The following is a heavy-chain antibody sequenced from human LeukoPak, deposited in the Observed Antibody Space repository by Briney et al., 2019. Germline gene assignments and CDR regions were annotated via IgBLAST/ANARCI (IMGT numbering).Heavy chain of an antibody. CDR3: GRGGDGYSTFDY. Sequence: GGSLRLSCAASGFTFSSYEMNWVRQAPGKGLEWVSYISSSGSTIYYADSVKGRFTISRDNAKNSLYLQMNSLRAEDTAVYYCGRGGDGYSTFDYWGQGTLVTVSS. J-gene: IGHJ4*02. CDR2: ISSSGSTI. V-gene: IGHV3-48*03. D-gene: IGHD5-24*01. CDR1: GFTFSSYE.